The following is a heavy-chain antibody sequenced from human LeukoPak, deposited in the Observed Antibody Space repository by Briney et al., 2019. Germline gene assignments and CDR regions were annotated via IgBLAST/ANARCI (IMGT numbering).Heavy chain of an antibody. J-gene: IGHJ4*02. CDR1: GFTFSSYG. CDR3: ARARALLFGYCSSTSCYTTPDY. Sequence: GSLRLSCAASGFTFSSYGMHWVRQAPGKGLEWVAVVSSDGSNKYYADSVKGRFTISRDNAKNSLYLQMNSLRAEDTAVYYCARARALLFGYCSSTSCYTTPDYWGQGTLVTVSS. CDR2: VSSDGSNK. D-gene: IGHD2-2*02. V-gene: IGHV3-30*03.